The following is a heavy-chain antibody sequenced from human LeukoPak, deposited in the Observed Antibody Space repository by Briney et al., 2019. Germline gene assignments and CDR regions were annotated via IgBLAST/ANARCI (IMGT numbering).Heavy chain of an antibody. D-gene: IGHD3-10*01. J-gene: IGHJ5*02. CDR1: GGSISSGTYY. Sequence: PSETLSLTCTVSGGSISSGTYYWSWIRQPAGKGLEWIGRIYTSGNTNYNPSLKSRVTISVDTSKNQFSLKLSSVTAADTAVYYCARMVRGVIRRWFDPWGQGTLVTVSS. CDR3: ARMVRGVIRRWFDP. V-gene: IGHV4-61*02. CDR2: IYTSGNT.